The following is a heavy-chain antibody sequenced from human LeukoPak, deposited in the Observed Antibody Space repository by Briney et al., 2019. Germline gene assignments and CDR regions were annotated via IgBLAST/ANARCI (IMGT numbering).Heavy chain of an antibody. CDR1: GGSISSSSYY. D-gene: IGHD2-15*01. Sequence: SETLSLTCTVSGGSISSSSYYWGWIRQPPGKGLEWIGEINDGGRTSYNPSLKSRVTMSVDTSKNQFSLKMNSVTAADTAVYYCADSGAFDYWGQGILVTVSS. V-gene: IGHV4-39*07. CDR3: ADSGAFDY. J-gene: IGHJ4*02. CDR2: INDGGRT.